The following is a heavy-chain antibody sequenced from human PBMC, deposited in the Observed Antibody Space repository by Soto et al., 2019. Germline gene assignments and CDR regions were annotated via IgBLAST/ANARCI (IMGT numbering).Heavy chain of an antibody. Sequence: QLQLQESGPGLVKPSETLSLTCTVSGGSISSSSYYWGWIRQPPGKGLEWIGCIYYSGSTYYNPSLKGRVTVPVDASKNLFSRKLSPVTAADTAVYYCARHAPHMILVVNWFDPWGQGTLVTVSS. V-gene: IGHV4-39*01. CDR2: IYYSGST. CDR3: ARHAPHMILVVNWFDP. J-gene: IGHJ5*02. CDR1: GGSISSSSYY. D-gene: IGHD3-22*01.